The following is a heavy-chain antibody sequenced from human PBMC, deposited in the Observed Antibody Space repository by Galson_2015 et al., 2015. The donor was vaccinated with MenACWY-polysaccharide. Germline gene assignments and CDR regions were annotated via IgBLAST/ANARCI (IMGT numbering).Heavy chain of an antibody. Sequence: SLRLSCAASGFSFNTYWMHWVRHAPGKGLVWVSRINADGSATGYADSVRGRFTISRDNAKNTLYLEMNSLRAEDTAVYYCTKAGAKYCSGSSCYLNWFDPWGQGTLVTVSS. CDR3: TKAGAKYCSGSSCYLNWFDP. J-gene: IGHJ5*02. V-gene: IGHV3-74*01. D-gene: IGHD2-15*01. CDR2: INADGSAT. CDR1: GFSFNTYW.